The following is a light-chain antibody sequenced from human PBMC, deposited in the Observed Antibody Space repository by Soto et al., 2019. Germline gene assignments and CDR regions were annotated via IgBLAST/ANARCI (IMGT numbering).Light chain of an antibody. Sequence: QSVLTQPPSVSAAPGQKVTISCSGSSSNIGNNYVSWYQQLPGTAPKLLIYDNNKRPSGIPDRFSGSKSGTSATLGITGLQTGDEADYYCGTWDSSLSAGDVFGSGTQLTVL. V-gene: IGLV1-51*01. CDR2: DNN. CDR1: SSNIGNNY. J-gene: IGLJ6*01. CDR3: GTWDSSLSAGDV.